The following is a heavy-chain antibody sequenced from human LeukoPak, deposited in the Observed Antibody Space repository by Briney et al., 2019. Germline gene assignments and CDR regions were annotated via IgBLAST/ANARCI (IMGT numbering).Heavy chain of an antibody. Sequence: SVKVSCKASGGTFSSYAISWVRQAPGQGLEWMGRIIPIFGIANYAQKFQGRVTITADKSTSTAYMELSSLRSEDTAVYYCANLGGNSSSFDAFDIWGQGTMVTVPS. CDR2: IIPIFGIA. CDR1: GGTFSSYA. V-gene: IGHV1-69*04. J-gene: IGHJ3*02. D-gene: IGHD6-6*01. CDR3: ANLGGNSSSFDAFDI.